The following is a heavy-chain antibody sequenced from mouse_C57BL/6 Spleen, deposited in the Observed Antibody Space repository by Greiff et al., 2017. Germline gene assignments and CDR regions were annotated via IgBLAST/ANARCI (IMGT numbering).Heavy chain of an antibody. CDR3: TREDTIVTPYYYAMDY. CDR1: GFTFSSYA. CDR2: ISSGGDYI. Sequence: VQLKESGEGLVKPGGSLKLSCAASGFTFSSYAMSWVRQTPEKRLEWVAYISSGGDYIYYADTVKGRFTISRDNARNTLYLQMSSLKSEDTAMYYCTREDTIVTPYYYAMDYWGQGTSVTVSS. J-gene: IGHJ4*01. V-gene: IGHV5-9-1*02. D-gene: IGHD2-5*01.